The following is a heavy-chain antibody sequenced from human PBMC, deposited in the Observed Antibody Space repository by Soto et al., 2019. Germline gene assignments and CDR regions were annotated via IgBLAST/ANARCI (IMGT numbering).Heavy chain of an antibody. CDR1: GFTFSSYA. D-gene: IGHD5-18*01. Sequence: QVQLVESGGGVVQPGRSLRLSCAASGFTFSSYAMHWVRQAPGKGLEWVAVISYDGSNKYYADSVKGRFTISRDNSKNTLYLQMNSLRAEDTAVYYCARHEFTAMVTLVDYWGQGTLVTVSS. CDR3: ARHEFTAMVTLVDY. V-gene: IGHV3-30-3*01. J-gene: IGHJ4*02. CDR2: ISYDGSNK.